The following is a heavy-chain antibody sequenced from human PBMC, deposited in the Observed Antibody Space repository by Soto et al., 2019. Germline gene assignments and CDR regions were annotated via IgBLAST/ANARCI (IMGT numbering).Heavy chain of an antibody. CDR1: GGSISNYY. J-gene: IGHJ3*02. CDR3: ATSRPHAFDI. CDR2: IYYSGST. V-gene: IGHV4-59*01. D-gene: IGHD6-25*01. Sequence: QVQLQESGPGLVKPSETLSLTCTVSGGSISNYYWSWIRQPPGKGLEWIGYIYYSGSTNYNPSLKSRVTISVDTSKNQFSLKLSSVTAADTAVYYCATSRPHAFDIWGQGTMVTVSS.